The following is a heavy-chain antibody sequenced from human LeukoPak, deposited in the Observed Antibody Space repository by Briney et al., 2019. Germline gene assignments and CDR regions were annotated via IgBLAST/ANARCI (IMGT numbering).Heavy chain of an antibody. CDR3: ARRRDDSSGYYWYFDY. Sequence: SETLSLTCTVSGGSISSSTHYWGWIRQPPGKGLEWIGSIYYSGSTYYNPSLKSRVTISVDTSKKQFSLKLSSVTAADTAVHYCARRRDDSSGYYWYFDYWGQGTLVTVSS. J-gene: IGHJ4*02. V-gene: IGHV4-39*01. D-gene: IGHD3-22*01. CDR2: IYYSGST. CDR1: GGSISSSTHY.